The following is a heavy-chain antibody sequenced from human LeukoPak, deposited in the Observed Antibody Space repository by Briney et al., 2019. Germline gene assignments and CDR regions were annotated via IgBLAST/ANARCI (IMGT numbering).Heavy chain of an antibody. V-gene: IGHV3-23*01. D-gene: IGHD3-22*01. Sequence: GGSLRLSXAASGFPFSSYAMGWVRQAPRKGLEWVSAITASSGGTYYADSVKGRFTISRDNSKNTLYLQINSLRAEDAAIYYCAKIRLYYDSSFDYWYFDLWGRGTLVTVSS. CDR2: ITASSGGT. CDR1: GFPFSSYA. CDR3: AKIRLYYDSSFDYWYFDL. J-gene: IGHJ2*01.